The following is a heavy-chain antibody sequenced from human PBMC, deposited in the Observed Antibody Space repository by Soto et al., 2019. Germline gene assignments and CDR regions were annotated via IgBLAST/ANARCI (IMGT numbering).Heavy chain of an antibody. D-gene: IGHD3-10*01. CDR2: IIPIFGTA. CDR3: TSAMVRGVITYLDY. Sequence: GASVKVSCKASGGTFSSYAISWVRQAPGQGLEWMGGIIPIFGTANYAQKFQGRVTITADESTSTAYMELSSLRSEDTAVYYCTSAMVRGVITYLDYWGQGTPVTVSS. J-gene: IGHJ4*02. V-gene: IGHV1-69*13. CDR1: GGTFSSYA.